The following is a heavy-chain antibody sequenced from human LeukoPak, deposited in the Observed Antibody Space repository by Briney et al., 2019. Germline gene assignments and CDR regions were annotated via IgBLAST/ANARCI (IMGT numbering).Heavy chain of an antibody. J-gene: IGHJ4*02. Sequence: GGSLRLSCAASGFTVSSNYMSWVRQAPGKGLEWVSVIYSGGSTYYADSVKGRFTISRDNSKNTLYLQMNSLRAEDTAVYYCARAISPSHRFCSGDSCPEAFDYWGQGTLVTVSS. CDR1: GFTVSSNY. CDR3: ARAISPSHRFCSGDSCPEAFDY. CDR2: IYSGGST. V-gene: IGHV3-53*01. D-gene: IGHD2-15*01.